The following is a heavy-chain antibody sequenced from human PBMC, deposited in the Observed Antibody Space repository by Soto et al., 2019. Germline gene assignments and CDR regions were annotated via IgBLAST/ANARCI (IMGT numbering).Heavy chain of an antibody. CDR2: IYYSGST. CDR3: ARGVSRILDY. D-gene: IGHD3-10*01. Sequence: SQTLSLTCTVSGGSISSHYWNWIRQPPGKGLEWIGYIYYSGSTSYKPSLKSRVTISVDTSKNQFSLKLSSVTAADTAVNSCARGVSRILDYWGQGPWSPSPQ. V-gene: IGHV4-59*11. J-gene: IGHJ4*02. CDR1: GGSISSHY.